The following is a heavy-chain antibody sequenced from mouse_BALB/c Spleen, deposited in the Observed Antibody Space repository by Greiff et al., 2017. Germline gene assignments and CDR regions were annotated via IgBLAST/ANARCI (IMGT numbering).Heavy chain of an antibody. CDR1: GFTFSSYT. CDR2: ISNGGGST. V-gene: IGHV5-12-2*01. J-gene: IGHJ3*01. Sequence: EVQLQQSGGGLVQPGGSLKLSCAASGFTFSSYTMSWVRQTPEKRLEWVAYISNGGGSTYYPDTVKGRFTISRDNAKNTLYLQMSSLKSEDTAMYYCASTLFAYWGQGTLVTVSA. CDR3: ASTLFAY.